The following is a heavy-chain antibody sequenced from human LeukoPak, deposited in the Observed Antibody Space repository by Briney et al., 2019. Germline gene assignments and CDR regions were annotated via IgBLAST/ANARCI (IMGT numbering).Heavy chain of an antibody. CDR2: IYTSGST. CDR1: GGSISSYY. V-gene: IGHV4-4*07. D-gene: IGHD2-15*01. J-gene: IGHJ4*02. Sequence: SETLSLTCTVSGGSISSYYWSWIRQPAGKGLEWIGRIYTSGSTNYNPSLKSRVTMSVDTSKNQFSLKLSSVTAADTAVYYCAKGSEGCSGGSCYSLTMDYWGQGTLITVSS. CDR3: AKGSEGCSGGSCYSLTMDY.